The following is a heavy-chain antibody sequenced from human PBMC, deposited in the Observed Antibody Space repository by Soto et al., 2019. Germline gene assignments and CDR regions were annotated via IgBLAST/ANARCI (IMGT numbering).Heavy chain of an antibody. V-gene: IGHV4-39*02. CDR2: IYYSGSN. Sequence: PSETLSLTCSASGGSINSSSYIWGWVPQPPGKGLEWIGSIYYSGSNYDNPSLRSRVTISVDTSKNQFSLKLSSVTAADTAVFYCARDSSSGSRNWFDARGQGTLVTVSS. D-gene: IGHD6-19*01. CDR1: GGSINSSSYI. J-gene: IGHJ5*02. CDR3: ARDSSSGSRNWFDA.